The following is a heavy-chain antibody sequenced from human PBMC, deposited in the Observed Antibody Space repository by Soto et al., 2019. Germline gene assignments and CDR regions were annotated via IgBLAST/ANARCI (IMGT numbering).Heavy chain of an antibody. D-gene: IGHD3-9*01. CDR3: AKESGEGRYFNREADAFDI. CDR2: IITIFGTA. J-gene: IGHJ3*02. CDR1: GGTFSSYA. V-gene: IGHV1-69*01. Sequence: QGQLGQSWAEVKKPGSSVKVSCKASGGTFSSYAIRLVRQAPGQGLAWMGGIITIFGTANYAQKFQGRVTIPADESTSTADMELGRLRSEDKAVDYCAKESGEGRYFNREADAFDIWVQGTMVTVSS.